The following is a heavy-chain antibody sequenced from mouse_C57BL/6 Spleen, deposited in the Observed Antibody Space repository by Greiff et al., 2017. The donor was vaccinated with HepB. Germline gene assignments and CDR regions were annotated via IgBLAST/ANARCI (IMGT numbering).Heavy chain of an antibody. CDR3: CDGSSYGYFDV. V-gene: IGHV1-82*01. D-gene: IGHD1-1*01. CDR2: IYPGDGDT. CDR1: GYTFSSSW. Sequence: QVQLQQSGPELVKPGASVKISCTASGYTFSSSWMNWVKQRPGKGLEWIGRIYPGDGDTNYNGKFKGKATLTADKSSSTAYMQLSSLTSEDSAVYFCCDGSSYGYFDVWGTGTTVTVSS. J-gene: IGHJ1*03.